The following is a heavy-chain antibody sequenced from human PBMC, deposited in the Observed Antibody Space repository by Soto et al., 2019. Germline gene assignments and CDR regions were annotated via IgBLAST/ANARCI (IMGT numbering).Heavy chain of an antibody. CDR3: ARHIVVVPAATYYFDY. D-gene: IGHD2-2*01. CDR2: IYYSGST. V-gene: IGHV4-39*01. Sequence: QLQLQESGPGLVKPSETLSLTCTVSGGSISSSSYYWGWIRQPPGKVLEWIGSIYYSGSTYYNPSLKSRVTISVDTSKNHFALKLSSVTAVDTAVYYCARHIVVVPAATYYFDYWGQGTLVTVSS. CDR1: GGSISSSSYY. J-gene: IGHJ4*02.